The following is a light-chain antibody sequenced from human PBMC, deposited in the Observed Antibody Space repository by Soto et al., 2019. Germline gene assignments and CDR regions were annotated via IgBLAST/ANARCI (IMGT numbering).Light chain of an antibody. CDR2: EVS. Sequence: QSVLTQPASVSGSPGQSITISCTGTGSDVIDYSYVSWYQQYPGKAPKLMIFEVSNRPSGISNRFSGSKSGNTASLTISGLQAEDEADYYCSSYTSTSTLVFGGGTKVTVL. CDR1: GSDVIDYSY. CDR3: SSYTSTSTLV. V-gene: IGLV2-14*01. J-gene: IGLJ2*01.